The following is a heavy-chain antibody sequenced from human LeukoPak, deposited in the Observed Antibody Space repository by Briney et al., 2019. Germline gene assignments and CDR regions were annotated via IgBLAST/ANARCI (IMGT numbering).Heavy chain of an antibody. CDR2: IIPIFGTA. CDR3: ARGVGQYCSSTSCYAFDI. CDR1: GGTFSSYA. V-gene: IGHV1-69*05. Sequence: ASVKVSCKASGGTFSSYAISWVRQAPGQGLEWMGGIIPIFGTANYAQKFQGRVTINTDESTSTAYMELSSLRSEDTAVYYCARGVGQYCSSTSCYAFDIWGQGTMVTVSS. D-gene: IGHD2-2*01. J-gene: IGHJ3*02.